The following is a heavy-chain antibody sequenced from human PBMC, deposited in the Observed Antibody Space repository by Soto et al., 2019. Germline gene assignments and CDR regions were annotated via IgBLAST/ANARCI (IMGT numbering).Heavy chain of an antibody. CDR3: ARDGSGYSTD. D-gene: IGHD5-18*01. CDR2: ISFDERKK. J-gene: IGHJ4*02. Sequence: GGSLRLSCVTSGFLFLNYAMHWVRQAPGKGLEWVAFISFDERKKYYADSVEGRFTISRDNAKNSMHLQMNSLRAEDTAVYYCARDGSGYSTDWGQGTLVTVSS. CDR1: GFLFLNYA. V-gene: IGHV3-30*04.